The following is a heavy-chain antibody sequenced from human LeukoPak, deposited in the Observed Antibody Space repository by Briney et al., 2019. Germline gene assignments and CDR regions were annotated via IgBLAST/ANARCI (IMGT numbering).Heavy chain of an antibody. D-gene: IGHD3-16*02. J-gene: IGHJ4*02. V-gene: IGHV3-23*01. CDR2: ISGSGDYT. Sequence: GGSLRLSCAASGFTFSKYALTWFRQAPGQGLECVSVISGSGDYTYYADSVKGRFTISRDNSKNTLYLQMNSLRDEDMAVYYCAKNLPYLDNPAYRSWPLDFWGQGTLVTVSS. CDR1: GFTFSKYA. CDR3: AKNLPYLDNPAYRSWPLDF.